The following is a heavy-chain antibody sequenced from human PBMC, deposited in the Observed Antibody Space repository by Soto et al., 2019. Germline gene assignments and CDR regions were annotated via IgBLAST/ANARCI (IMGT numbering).Heavy chain of an antibody. Sequence: QVQLVESGGGVVQPGKSLRLSCAASGFSFTSYGMNWVRQAPGKGLEWVTLISSDGNNKYYAESVKGRFTISRDNSKNTLYLQMNSLRAEDTAVYYCAASLYFFDYCGQGTLVTVSS. J-gene: IGHJ4*02. CDR2: ISSDGNNK. V-gene: IGHV3-30*03. D-gene: IGHD3-16*01. CDR3: AASLYFFDY. CDR1: GFSFTSYG.